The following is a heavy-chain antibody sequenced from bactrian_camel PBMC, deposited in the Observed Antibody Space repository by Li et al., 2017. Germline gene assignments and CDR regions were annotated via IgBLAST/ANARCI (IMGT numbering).Heavy chain of an antibody. CDR2: IDSDGST. J-gene: IGHJ4*01. CDR3: AADLARPTKWGSDVGY. CDR1: GYSVARDC. V-gene: IGHV3S42*01. Sequence: VQLVESGGGSVQDGGSLRLSCAVSGYSVARDCLGWFRQAPGKGREWVAVIDSDGSTSYADSVKDRFTISRDNDKPTLYLQMENLKSEDSDMYYCAADLARPTKWGSDVGYWGPGTQVTVS. D-gene: IGHD1*01.